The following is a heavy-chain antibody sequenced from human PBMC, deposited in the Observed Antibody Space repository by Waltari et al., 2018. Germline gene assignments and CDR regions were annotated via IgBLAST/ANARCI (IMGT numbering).Heavy chain of an antibody. CDR2: IYYSGST. CDR3: ARVPLTGYYNGAFDI. V-gene: IGHV4-59*01. D-gene: IGHD3-9*01. CDR1: GGSISSYD. J-gene: IGHJ3*02. Sequence: QVQLQESGPGLVQPSETLSLTCTVSGGSISSYDWSWIPQPPGKGLELIGYIYYSGSTNYNPSRKSRVTISVDTSKNQFSLKLSSVTAADTAVYYCARVPLTGYYNGAFDIWGQGTMVTVSS.